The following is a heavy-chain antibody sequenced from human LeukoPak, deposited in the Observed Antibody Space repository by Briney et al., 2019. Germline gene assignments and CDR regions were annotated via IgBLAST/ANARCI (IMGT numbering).Heavy chain of an antibody. Sequence: SETLSLTCTVSGGSISSYYWSWIRQPAGKGLEWIGRIYTSGSTNYNPSLKSRVTISVDTSKNQFSLKLSSVTAADTAVYYCARGTYYDFWSGPLKDAFDIWGQGTMVTVSS. V-gene: IGHV4-4*07. CDR1: GGSISSYY. CDR2: IYTSGST. J-gene: IGHJ3*02. D-gene: IGHD3-3*01. CDR3: ARGTYYDFWSGPLKDAFDI.